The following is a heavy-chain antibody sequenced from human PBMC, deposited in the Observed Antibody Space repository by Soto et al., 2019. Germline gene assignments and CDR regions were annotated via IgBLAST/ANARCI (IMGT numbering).Heavy chain of an antibody. CDR1: GFTFSGFG. CDR2: ISYDGRHK. Sequence: ESGGGVVQPGRSLRLSCAASGFTFSGFGMHWVRHTPGKGLEWLAVISYDGRHKLHADSVQGRFTISRDNSKNTLSLQMNSLRTEDTAVYYCAKDLGLDASASYPYHWGQGTLVSVSS. V-gene: IGHV3-30*18. D-gene: IGHD3-10*01. J-gene: IGHJ5*02. CDR3: AKDLGLDASASYPYH.